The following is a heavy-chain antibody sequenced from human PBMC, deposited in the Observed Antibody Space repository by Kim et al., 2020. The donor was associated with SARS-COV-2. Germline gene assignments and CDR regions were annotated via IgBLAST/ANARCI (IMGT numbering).Heavy chain of an antibody. V-gene: IGHV4-4*07. D-gene: IGHD1-1*01. Sequence: SETLSLTCTVSGGSISSDYWSWIRQPAGKGLEWIGRIYTSGSTNYNPSLKSRVTVSVDTSKNQFSLKLSSVTAADTAVYYCARGHKAGTDRGFDPWGQGTLVTVSS. CDR1: GGSISSDY. CDR3: ARGHKAGTDRGFDP. J-gene: IGHJ5*02. CDR2: IYTSGST.